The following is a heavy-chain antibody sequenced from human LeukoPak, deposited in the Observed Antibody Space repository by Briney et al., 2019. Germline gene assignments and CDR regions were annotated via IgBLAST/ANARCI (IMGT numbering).Heavy chain of an antibody. J-gene: IGHJ4*02. V-gene: IGHV1-69*01. CDR1: GGTFSSYA. D-gene: IGHD6-13*01. CDR3: ARVGSSSWKNKEPTYYFDY. CDR2: IIPIFGTA. Sequence: GASVKVSCKASGGTFSSYAISWVRQAPGQGLEWMGGIIPIFGTANYAQKFQGRVTITADESTSTAYMELSSLRSEDTAVYYCARVGSSSWKNKEPTYYFDYWGQGTLVTVSS.